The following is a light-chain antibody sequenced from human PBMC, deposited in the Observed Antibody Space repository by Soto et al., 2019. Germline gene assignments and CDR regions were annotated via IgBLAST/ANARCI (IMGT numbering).Light chain of an antibody. Sequence: SVLTQPASVSGSPGQSITISCTGTSGDIGGYNYVSWYQQHPGKAPKLLISEVTNRPSGVSNRFSGSKSGNTASLTISGLQAEDEADYYCSSYTTNITPVVFGGGTKLTVL. CDR1: SGDIGGYNY. V-gene: IGLV2-14*01. CDR3: SSYTTNITPVV. J-gene: IGLJ2*01. CDR2: EVT.